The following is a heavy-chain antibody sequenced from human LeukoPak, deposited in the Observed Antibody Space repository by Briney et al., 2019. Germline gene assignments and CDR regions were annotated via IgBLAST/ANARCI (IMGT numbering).Heavy chain of an antibody. V-gene: IGHV1-2*02. J-gene: IGHJ5*02. CDR3: ARDAHNGYEFHDWFDP. D-gene: IGHD5-12*01. CDR1: GYTFTDYY. Sequence: ASVKVSCKASGYTFTDYYIHWVRQAPGQGLEWMGGINPNSGGTKYAQKVDGRVTMTTDTSISTAYMDMSRLTSDDTAVYYCARDAHNGYEFHDWFDPWGQGALVTVSS. CDR2: INPNSGGT.